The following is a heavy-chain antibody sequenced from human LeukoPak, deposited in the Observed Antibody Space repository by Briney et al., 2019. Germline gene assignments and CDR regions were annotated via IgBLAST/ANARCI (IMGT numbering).Heavy chain of an antibody. CDR1: GGTFSSYA. J-gene: IGHJ4*02. CDR2: IIPIFGTA. V-gene: IGHV1-69*13. D-gene: IGHD4-23*01. Sequence: ASVKVSCKASGGTFSSYAISWVRQAPGQGLEWMGGIIPIFGTANYAQKFQGRVTITADESTSTAYMELRSLKSDDTAVYYCARVSDFTVVTPGGDYWGQGTLVTVSS. CDR3: ARVSDFTVVTPGGDY.